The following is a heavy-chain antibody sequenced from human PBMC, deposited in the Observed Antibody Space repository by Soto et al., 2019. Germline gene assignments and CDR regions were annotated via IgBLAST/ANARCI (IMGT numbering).Heavy chain of an antibody. CDR2: ISSTSTNI. J-gene: IGHJ3*01. CDR1: GFTFSSYI. D-gene: IGHD6-13*01. CDR3: ARGIATSSLVTFDV. Sequence: GSLRLSCAAPGFTFSSYIMHWVRQAPGKGLEWISTISSTSTNIYYADSVKGRFTISRDNPKNSLYLQMNSLRAEDMAVYYCARGIATSSLVTFDVWGQGTMVTVSP. V-gene: IGHV3-21*01.